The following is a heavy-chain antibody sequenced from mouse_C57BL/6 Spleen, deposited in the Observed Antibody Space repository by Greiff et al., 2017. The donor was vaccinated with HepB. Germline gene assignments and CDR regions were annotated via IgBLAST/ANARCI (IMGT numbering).Heavy chain of an antibody. CDR1: GFSLTSYA. CDR3: AKIYYGNYVGYYAMDY. D-gene: IGHD2-1*01. J-gene: IGHJ4*01. V-gene: IGHV2-9-1*01. CDR2: IWTGGGT. Sequence: VMLVESGPGLVAPSQSLSITCTVSGFSLTSYAISWVRQPPGKGLEWLGVIWTGGGTNYNSALKSRLSISKDNSKSQVFLKMNSLQTDDTARYYCAKIYYGNYVGYYAMDYWGQGTSVTVSS.